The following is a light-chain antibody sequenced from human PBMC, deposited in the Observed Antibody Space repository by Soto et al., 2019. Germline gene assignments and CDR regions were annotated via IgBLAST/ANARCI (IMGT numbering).Light chain of an antibody. CDR1: QSVSSN. J-gene: IGKJ1*01. Sequence: EIVMTQSPATLSVSPGERATLSCRASQSVSSNLAWYQQKPGQAPSLLIYGASTRATGIPARVSGSGSGTEFTLTISSLQSEDFAVYYCQQDNNWPGTFGQGTKVEIK. V-gene: IGKV3-15*01. CDR3: QQDNNWPGT. CDR2: GAS.